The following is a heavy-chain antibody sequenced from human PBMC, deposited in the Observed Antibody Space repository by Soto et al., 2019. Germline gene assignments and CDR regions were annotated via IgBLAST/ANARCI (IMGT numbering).Heavy chain of an antibody. D-gene: IGHD3-9*01. J-gene: IGHJ4*02. CDR3: ARQSYYDILTIDY. CDR1: GGSISSYY. Sequence: SETLSLTCTVSGGSISSYYWSWIRQPPGKGLEWIGYIYYSGSTNYNPSLKSRVTISVDTSKNQFSLKLSSVTAADTAVYYCARQSYYDILTIDYWGQGTLVTVSS. CDR2: IYYSGST. V-gene: IGHV4-59*08.